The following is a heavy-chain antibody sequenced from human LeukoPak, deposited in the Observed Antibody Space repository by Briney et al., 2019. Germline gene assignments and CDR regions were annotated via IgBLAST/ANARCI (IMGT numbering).Heavy chain of an antibody. CDR3: ARDNHRPRGWYPQGRADNYYYYYGMDV. CDR2: IIPILGIA. D-gene: IGHD6-19*01. Sequence: VASVKVSCKASGGTFSSYAISWVRQAPGQGLEWMGRIIPILGIANYAQKFQGRVTITADKSTSTAYMELSSLRSEDTAVYYCARDNHRPRGWYPQGRADNYYYYYGMDVWGQGTTVTVSS. J-gene: IGHJ6*02. V-gene: IGHV1-69*04. CDR1: GGTFSSYA.